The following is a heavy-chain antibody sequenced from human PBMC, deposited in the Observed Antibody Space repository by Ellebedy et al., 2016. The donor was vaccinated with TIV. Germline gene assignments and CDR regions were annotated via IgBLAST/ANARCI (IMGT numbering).Heavy chain of an antibody. CDR1: GGTFSSYV. Sequence: ASVKVSCKASGGTFSSYVISWVRQAPGQGLEWMGGIIPIFGTANYAQKFQGRVTITADESTSTAYMELSSLRSEDTAVYYCATRSRKQADYYYYGMDVWGQGTTVTVSS. CDR2: IIPIFGTA. CDR3: ATRSRKQADYYYYGMDV. J-gene: IGHJ6*02. V-gene: IGHV1-69*13. D-gene: IGHD1-14*01.